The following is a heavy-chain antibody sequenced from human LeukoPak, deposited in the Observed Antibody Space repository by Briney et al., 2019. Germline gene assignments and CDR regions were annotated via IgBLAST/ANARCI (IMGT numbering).Heavy chain of an antibody. Sequence: PGGSLRLSCAASGFTFSTYGMHWVRQAPGKGLEWVAFIRFDGTNKYYADSVKGRFTISRDNAKNSLYLQMNSLRAEDTAVYYCAGGEYCTSTSCYLLDSGNWFDPWGQGTLVTVSS. J-gene: IGHJ5*02. CDR2: IRFDGTNK. CDR3: AGGEYCTSTSCYLLDSGNWFDP. CDR1: GFTFSTYG. V-gene: IGHV3-30*02. D-gene: IGHD2-2*01.